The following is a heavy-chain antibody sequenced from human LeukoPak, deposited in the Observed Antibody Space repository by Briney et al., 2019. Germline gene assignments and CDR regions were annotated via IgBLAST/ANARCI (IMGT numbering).Heavy chain of an antibody. CDR3: GRGVVVVPATGFDY. D-gene: IGHD2-2*01. J-gene: IGHJ4*02. V-gene: IGHV4-59*01. CDR1: GGSISSYY. Sequence: SETLSLTYTVSGGSISSYYWSWIRQPPGKGLEWIGYISYSGTTNYNPSLKSRVTISIDTSKNQFSLKLSSVTAADTAVYYCGRGVVVVPATGFDYWGQETVVSVSS. CDR2: ISYSGTT.